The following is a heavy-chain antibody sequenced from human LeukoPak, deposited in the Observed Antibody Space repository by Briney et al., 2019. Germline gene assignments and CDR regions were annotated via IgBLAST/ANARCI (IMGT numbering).Heavy chain of an antibody. J-gene: IGHJ3*02. CDR3: SREFPFCGADCFSGVFDI. CDR2: ISVIDSGNT. Sequence: ASVKVSCKASGYTFSSYGINWVRQAPGQGLEWMGWISVIDSGNTRYAQNFQGRLTMTTDTSTTTAYMELRSLRSDDTAVYYCSREFPFCGADCFSGVFDIWGQGTMVTVS. CDR1: GYTFSSYG. D-gene: IGHD2-21*02. V-gene: IGHV1-18*01.